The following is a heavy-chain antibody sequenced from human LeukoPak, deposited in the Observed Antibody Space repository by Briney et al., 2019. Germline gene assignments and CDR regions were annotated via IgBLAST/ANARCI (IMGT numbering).Heavy chain of an antibody. D-gene: IGHD5-18*01. J-gene: IGHJ4*02. Sequence: SETLSLTCTVSGGSISSSTYYGGWIRQPPGKGLEWIGSIFYSGNTYYNPSLKSRVTISIDTSKNQFSLKLGSVTAADTAVYYCARANGYGLLDCWGQGTLVTVSS. V-gene: IGHV4-39*07. CDR1: GGSISSSTYY. CDR2: IFYSGNT. CDR3: ARANGYGLLDC.